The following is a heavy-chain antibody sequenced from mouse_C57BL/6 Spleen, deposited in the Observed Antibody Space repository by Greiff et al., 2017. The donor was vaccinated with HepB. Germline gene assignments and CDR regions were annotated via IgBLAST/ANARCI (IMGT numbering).Heavy chain of an antibody. D-gene: IGHD2-5*01. CDR1: GFTFSSYA. Sequence: EVNLVESGGGLVKPGGSLKLSCAASGFTFSSYAMSWVRQTPEKRLEWVATISDGGSYTYYPDNVKGRFTISRDNAKNNLYLQMSHLKSEDTAMYYCARDYYSNYRYFDVWGTGTTVTVSS. V-gene: IGHV5-4*01. J-gene: IGHJ1*03. CDR3: ARDYYSNYRYFDV. CDR2: ISDGGSYT.